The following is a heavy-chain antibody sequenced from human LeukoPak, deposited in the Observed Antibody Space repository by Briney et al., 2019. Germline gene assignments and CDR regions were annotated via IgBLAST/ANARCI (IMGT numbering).Heavy chain of an antibody. D-gene: IGHD2-21*02. CDR3: ARAAYCGGDCYLFDY. Sequence: PSETLSLTCIVCGGSISSYYWSWFRQRPGMGVEWIGYIYYSGSTHYNPSLKSRVTISVDTSKNQFSLKLSSLTAADTAVYYCARAAYCGGDCYLFDYWGQGTLVTVFS. CDR1: GGSISSYY. J-gene: IGHJ4*02. CDR2: IYYSGST. V-gene: IGHV4-59*08.